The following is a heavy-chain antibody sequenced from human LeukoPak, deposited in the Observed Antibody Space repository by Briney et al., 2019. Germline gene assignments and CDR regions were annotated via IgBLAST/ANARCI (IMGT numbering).Heavy chain of an antibody. CDR3: ARIGYNHYFDY. V-gene: IGHV1-2*02. CDR1: GYTFTDYY. D-gene: IGHD1-14*01. CDR2: INPNSGGT. Sequence: GSVKVSCKASGYTFTDYYLHWVRQAPGQGLEWMGWINPNSGGTNYAQTFQGRVTMTRDTSITTAYLELSRLRSDDTAVYYCARIGYNHYFDYWGQGTLVTVSS. J-gene: IGHJ4*02.